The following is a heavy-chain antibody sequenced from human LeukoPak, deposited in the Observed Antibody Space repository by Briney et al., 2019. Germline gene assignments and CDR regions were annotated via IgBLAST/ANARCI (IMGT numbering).Heavy chain of an antibody. D-gene: IGHD3-9*01. CDR3: ARDAYYDILTGYYPPTKFDY. J-gene: IGHJ4*02. Sequence: GGSLRLSCAASGFTFSDYYMSWIRQAPGKGLEWVSLIYSDGRTYYADSVKGRFTISRDNAKNSLYLQMNSLRAEDTAVYYCARDAYYDILTGYYPPTKFDYWGQGTLVTVSS. CDR2: IYSDGRT. V-gene: IGHV3-69-1*02. CDR1: GFTFSDYY.